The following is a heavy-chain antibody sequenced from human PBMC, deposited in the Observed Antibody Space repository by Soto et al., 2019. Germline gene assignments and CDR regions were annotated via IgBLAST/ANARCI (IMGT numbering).Heavy chain of an antibody. CDR3: ARMRRGGSGY. CDR1: GFTFSSYE. CDR2: MSNTGSNI. J-gene: IGHJ4*02. V-gene: IGHV3-48*03. D-gene: IGHD1-26*01. Sequence: GGSLRLSCAPSGFTFSSYEMNWVRQAPGKGLEWVSYMSNTGSNIYYADSVKGRFTISRDNAKKSLYLQMNNLTAEDTVVYYCARMRRGGSGYWGQGTLVTVSS.